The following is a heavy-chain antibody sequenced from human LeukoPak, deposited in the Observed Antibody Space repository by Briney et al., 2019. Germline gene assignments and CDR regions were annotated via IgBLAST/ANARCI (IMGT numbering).Heavy chain of an antibody. Sequence: ASVKVSCKASGYTFTGYYMHWVGQAPGQGLEWMGWINPNSGGTNYTQKFQGRVTMTRDTSISTAYLELNRLTSDDTAVYYCARVLARYGNLDYWGQGILVTVSS. J-gene: IGHJ4*02. V-gene: IGHV1-2*02. D-gene: IGHD1-14*01. CDR1: GYTFTGYY. CDR3: ARVLARYGNLDY. CDR2: INPNSGGT.